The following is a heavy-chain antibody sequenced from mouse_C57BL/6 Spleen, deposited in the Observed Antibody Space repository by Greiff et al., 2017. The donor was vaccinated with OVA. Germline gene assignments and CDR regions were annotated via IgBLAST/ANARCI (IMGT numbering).Heavy chain of an antibody. CDR1: GYTFTDYE. V-gene: IGHV1-15*01. CDR3: TRRGLGAMDY. J-gene: IGHJ4*01. D-gene: IGHD4-1*01. Sequence: ESGAELVRPGASVTLSCKASGYTFTDYEMHWVKQTPVHGLEWIGAIDPETGGTAYNQKFKGKAILTADKSSSTAYMELRSLTSEDSAVYYCTRRGLGAMDYWGQGTSVTVSS. CDR2: IDPETGGT.